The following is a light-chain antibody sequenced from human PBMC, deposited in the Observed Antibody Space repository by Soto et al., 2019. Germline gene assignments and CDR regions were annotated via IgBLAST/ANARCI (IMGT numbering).Light chain of an antibody. CDR3: QQYDNLPLT. J-gene: IGKJ4*01. CDR2: DAS. CDR1: QDINNY. V-gene: IGKV1-33*01. Sequence: DIQMTQSPSSLSASVGDRVTITCQASQDINNYLNWYQQKSGKAPKLLIYDASDLETGVPSRFSGSGSGTDFTFTISSLQPEDIATYYCQQYDNLPLTFGGGTKVDI.